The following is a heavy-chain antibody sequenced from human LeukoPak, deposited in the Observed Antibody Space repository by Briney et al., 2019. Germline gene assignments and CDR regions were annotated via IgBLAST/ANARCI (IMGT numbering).Heavy chain of an antibody. J-gene: IGHJ4*02. D-gene: IGHD3-10*02. CDR2: IYYSGNT. CDR1: GGSISPYY. V-gene: IGHV4-59*01. Sequence: PSETLSLTCTVSGGSISPYYWSWIRQPPGKGLEWLGYIYYSGNTDYNPSLKSRVAISVDTSKNQFSLKLSSVTAADTAVNYCARSTGSTMFIDYWGQGTLVTVSS. CDR3: ARSTGSTMFIDY.